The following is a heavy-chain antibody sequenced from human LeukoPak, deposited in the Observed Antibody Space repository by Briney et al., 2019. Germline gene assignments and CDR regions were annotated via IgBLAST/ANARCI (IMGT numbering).Heavy chain of an antibody. CDR1: GGSFSGYY. CDR2: INHSGTT. J-gene: IGHJ3*02. CDR3: ARGYCSSIRGPGAFDI. D-gene: IGHD2-2*01. V-gene: IGHV4-34*01. Sequence: SETLSLTCAVYGGSFSGYYWTWLRQPPGKGLEWIGEINHSGTTNYNPSLKSRVTISVDTSQNQFSLSLSSVTAADTAVYYCARGYCSSIRGPGAFDIWGQGTMVAVSS.